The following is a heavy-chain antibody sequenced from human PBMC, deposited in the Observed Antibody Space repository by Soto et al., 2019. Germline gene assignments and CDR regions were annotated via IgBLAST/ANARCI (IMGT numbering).Heavy chain of an antibody. D-gene: IGHD6-13*01. CDR2: IIPIFGTA. J-gene: IGHJ5*02. CDR1: GGTFNSYA. Sequence: SVTVCCKDSGGTFNSYASSWVRQAHEQGLEWMGGIIPIFGTANYAQKFQGRVTITADESTSTAYMELSSLRSEDTAVYYCARERHSSSWSRTKNWFDPWGQGTLVTVSS. CDR3: ARERHSSSWSRTKNWFDP. V-gene: IGHV1-69*13.